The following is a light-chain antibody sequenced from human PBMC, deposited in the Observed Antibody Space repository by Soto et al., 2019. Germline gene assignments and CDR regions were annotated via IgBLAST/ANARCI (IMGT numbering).Light chain of an antibody. V-gene: IGLV2-8*01. Sequence: QSALTQPPSASGSPGQSVTISCTGTSSDVGGYNYVSWYQHHPGKAPKLIIYEVYKRPSRVPDRFSGSKSGNTAALTVSGLQAEDEADYYCSSYVGTNSYVFGTGTKVTVL. CDR2: EVY. CDR1: SSDVGGYNY. CDR3: SSYVGTNSYV. J-gene: IGLJ1*01.